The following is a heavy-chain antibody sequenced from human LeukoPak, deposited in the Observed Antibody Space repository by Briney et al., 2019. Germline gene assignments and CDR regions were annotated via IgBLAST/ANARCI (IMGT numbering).Heavy chain of an antibody. CDR2: IKEDGSDK. CDR3: AREGFHYYYMDV. V-gene: IGHV3-7*01. D-gene: IGHD2-21*01. J-gene: IGHJ6*03. Sequence: GGSLRLSCLASGFTFSNSWMTWVRQAPGSGLEWVANIKEDGSDKQYVDSVKGRFTISRDRAKNSLSLHVNSLRVEDTAVYYCAREGFHYYYMDVWGKGTTVTVS. CDR1: GFTFSNSW.